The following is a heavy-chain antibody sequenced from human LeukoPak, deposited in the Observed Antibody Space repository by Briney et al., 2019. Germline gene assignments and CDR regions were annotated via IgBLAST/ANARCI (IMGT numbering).Heavy chain of an antibody. D-gene: IGHD3-22*01. CDR2: IYYSGTV. CDR3: ARVTQYDSSGYSRKYYYMDV. V-gene: IGHV4-39*06. CDR1: ARSISSTNYY. J-gene: IGHJ6*03. Sequence: SQTLSLTCTLSARSISSTNYYWGWFRQPPWKGPEWIGNIYYSGTVYYNPSLKSRVTISVDTYKNQFPLKLRSVTAADTAVYFCARVTQYDSSGYSRKYYYMDVWGKGTTVTVSS.